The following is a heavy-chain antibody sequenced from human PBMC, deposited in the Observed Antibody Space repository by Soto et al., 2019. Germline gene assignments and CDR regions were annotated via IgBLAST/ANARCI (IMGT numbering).Heavy chain of an antibody. CDR3: AREIAAAGTLLDY. V-gene: IGHV1-69*13. Sequence: ASVKVSCKASGCTFSSYAISWVRQAPGQGLEWMGGIIPIFGTANYAQKFQGRVTITADESTSTAYMELSSLRSEDTAVYYCAREIAAAGTLLDYWGQGTLVTVSS. D-gene: IGHD6-13*01. CDR2: IIPIFGTA. J-gene: IGHJ4*02. CDR1: GCTFSSYA.